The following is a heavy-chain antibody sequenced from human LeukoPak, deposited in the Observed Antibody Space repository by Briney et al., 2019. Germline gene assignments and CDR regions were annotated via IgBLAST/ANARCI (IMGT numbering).Heavy chain of an antibody. D-gene: IGHD3-22*01. CDR1: GEXVSYNSAA. Sequence: TXXXSGEXVSYNSAAWNXVRXSPSXXXXXLGRTYYRSRWYNDYALSVKSRKTITPDTSKNQFSLQVKSLTPEDTAVYYCVREAIVPHFDYWGQGTQVTVSS. CDR2: TYYRSRWYN. CDR3: VREAIVPHFDY. J-gene: IGHJ4*02. V-gene: IGHV6-1*01.